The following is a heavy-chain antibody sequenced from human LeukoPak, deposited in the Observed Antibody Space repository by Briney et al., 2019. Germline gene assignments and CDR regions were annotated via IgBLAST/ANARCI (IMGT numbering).Heavy chain of an antibody. CDR2: ISGSRDCI. D-gene: IGHD3-10*01. J-gene: IGHJ6*02. Sequence: GGSLRLSCAASGFTFSSYSMNWVRQAPGKGLEWVSSISGSRDCIYYAESVKGRFTISRDNAKNSLYLQMNSLRVEDTAVYYCAKTYGSLYYYGMDVWGQGTTVTVSS. CDR1: GFTFSSYS. V-gene: IGHV3-21*01. CDR3: AKTYGSLYYYGMDV.